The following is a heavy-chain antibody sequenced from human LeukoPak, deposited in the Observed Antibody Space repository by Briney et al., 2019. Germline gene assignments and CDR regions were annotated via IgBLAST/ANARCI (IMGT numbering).Heavy chain of an antibody. Sequence: PGGSLLLSFAASGFPFSYYYMSWIRPAPGKGLGWVSYISSSGSTIYYADSVKGRFTISRDNDKNSLYLQMNSLRAEDTAVYYCARDHGGYDYSPDYWGQGTLVTVSS. CDR3: ARDHGGYDYSPDY. CDR2: ISSSGSTI. CDR1: GFPFSYYY. J-gene: IGHJ4*02. D-gene: IGHD5-12*01. V-gene: IGHV3-11*01.